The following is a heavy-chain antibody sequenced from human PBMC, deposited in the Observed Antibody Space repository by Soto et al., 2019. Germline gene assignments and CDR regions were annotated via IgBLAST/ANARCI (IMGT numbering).Heavy chain of an antibody. D-gene: IGHD6-19*01. CDR2: IIPILGIA. Sequence: ASVKVSCKASGGTFSSYTISWVRQAPGQGLEWMGRIIPILGIANYAQKFQGRVTITADKSTSTAYMELSSLRSEETAVYYCARGKGYSSGWGFDYWGQGTLVTVSS. CDR1: GGTFSSYT. CDR3: ARGKGYSSGWGFDY. V-gene: IGHV1-69*02. J-gene: IGHJ4*02.